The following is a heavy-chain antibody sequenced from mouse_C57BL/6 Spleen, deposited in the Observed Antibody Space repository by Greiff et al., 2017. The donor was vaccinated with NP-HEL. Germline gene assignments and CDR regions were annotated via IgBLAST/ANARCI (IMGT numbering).Heavy chain of an antibody. Sequence: QVQLQQSGPGLVQPSQSLSITCTVSGFSLTSYGVHWVRQSPGKGLEWLGVIWRGGSTDYNAAFMSRLSITKDNSKSQVFFKMNSLQADDTAIYYCAKKGGGNYDAMDYWGQGISVTVSS. CDR1: GFSLTSYG. CDR3: AKKGGGNYDAMDY. D-gene: IGHD2-1*01. CDR2: IWRGGST. V-gene: IGHV2-5*01. J-gene: IGHJ4*01.